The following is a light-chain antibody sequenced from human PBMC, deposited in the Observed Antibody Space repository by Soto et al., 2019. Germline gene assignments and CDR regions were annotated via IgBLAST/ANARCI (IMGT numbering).Light chain of an antibody. CDR1: QSISSSSKNKNY. J-gene: IGKJ4*01. CDR3: QHYYTTPLT. V-gene: IGKV4-1*01. Sequence: DIVMTQSPDSLAVSLGERATINCKSSQSISSSSKNKNYLAWYQQKPGQPPKLLIHWASTRESGVPDRFSGSGSGTDFTLTISNLQAEDVAVYYCQHYYTTPLTFGGGTKVEIK. CDR2: WAS.